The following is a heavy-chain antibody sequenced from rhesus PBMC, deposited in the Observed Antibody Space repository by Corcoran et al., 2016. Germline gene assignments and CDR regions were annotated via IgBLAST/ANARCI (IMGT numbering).Heavy chain of an antibody. CDR1: GASINDYW. V-gene: IGHV4-80*01. J-gene: IGHJ5-1*01. CDR3: AIVCWGYSLNRFDV. Sequence: QVQLQESGPGLVKPSETLSLTCTVSGASINDYWWSWLRQPPGKGLEWIGEISGNSGSTNYNPSLKSRGTISRDTSKNQFSLKLNSVTAADTAVYYCAIVCWGYSLNRFDVWGPGVLVTVSS. CDR2: ISGNSGST. D-gene: IGHD5-42*01.